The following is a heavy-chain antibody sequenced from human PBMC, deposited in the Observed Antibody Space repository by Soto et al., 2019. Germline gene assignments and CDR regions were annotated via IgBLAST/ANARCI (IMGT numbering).Heavy chain of an antibody. V-gene: IGHV3-23*01. CDR1: GFTFSSYA. CDR2: ISGSGGST. D-gene: IGHD5-12*01. J-gene: IGHJ4*02. Sequence: LRLSCAASGFTFSSYAMSWVRQAPGKGLEWVSAISGSGGSTYYADSVKGRFTISRDNSKNTLYLQMNSLRAEDTAVYYCAKGRAPTSVATPDYFDDSAQGLLVTVSS. CDR3: AKGRAPTSVATPDYFDD.